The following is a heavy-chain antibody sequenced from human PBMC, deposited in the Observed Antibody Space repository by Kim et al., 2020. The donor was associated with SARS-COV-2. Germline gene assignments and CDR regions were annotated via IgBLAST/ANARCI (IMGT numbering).Heavy chain of an antibody. CDR2: INAGDGNT. CDR1: GYTFTRYV. J-gene: IGHJ5*02. CDR3: ARDKNYYGSGSPWWFDP. D-gene: IGHD3-10*01. V-gene: IGHV1-3*01. Sequence: ASVTVSCKASGYTFTRYVMHWVRQAPGQRPEWMGWINAGDGNTKYSQKFQGRVTITRDTFATTAYMELSSLRFEDTAVYYCARDKNYYGSGSPWWFDPWGQGTLVTVSS.